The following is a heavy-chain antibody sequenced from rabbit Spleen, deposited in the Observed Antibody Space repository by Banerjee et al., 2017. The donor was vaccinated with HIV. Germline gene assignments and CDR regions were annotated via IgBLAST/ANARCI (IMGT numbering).Heavy chain of an antibody. CDR3: ARDSGSSFSSYGMDL. Sequence: QEQLEESGGDLVKPEGSLTLTCTASGFSFSGSYWICWVRQAPGKGLEWIACIAGGSSGFTYSATWAKGRFTISKTSSTTVTLQMTSLTVADTATYFCARDSGSSFSSYGMDLWGPGTLVTVS. CDR2: IAGGSSGFT. V-gene: IGHV1S45*01. D-gene: IGHD8-1*01. CDR1: GFSFSGSYW. J-gene: IGHJ6*01.